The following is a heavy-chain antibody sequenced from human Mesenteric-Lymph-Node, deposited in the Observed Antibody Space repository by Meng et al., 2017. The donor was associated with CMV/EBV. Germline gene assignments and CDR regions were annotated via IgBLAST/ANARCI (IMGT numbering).Heavy chain of an antibody. J-gene: IGHJ4*02. CDR1: GFTFNDYG. CDR3: ARVWEMVANPDN. V-gene: IGHV3-20*04. CDR2: IYWNGGGT. D-gene: IGHD5-24*01. Sequence: GGSLRLSCAAFGFTFNDYGMSWVRQAPGEGLEWVSGIYWNGGGTGYADSVKGRFTISRDNAKNTLFLQMNSLRAEDTAVYYCARVWEMVANPDNWGQGTLVTVSS.